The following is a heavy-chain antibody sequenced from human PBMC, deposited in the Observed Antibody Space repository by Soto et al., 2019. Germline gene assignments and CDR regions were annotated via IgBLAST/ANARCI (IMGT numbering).Heavy chain of an antibody. CDR2: INPNSGGT. J-gene: IGHJ4*02. V-gene: IGHV1-2*04. CDR3: ARGLTEQSQWFYFDY. Sequence: ASVKVSCKASGYTFTGYYMHWVRQAPGQGLEWMGWINPNSGGTNYAQKFQGWVTMTRDTSISTAYMELSRLRSDDTAVYYCARGLTEQSQWFYFDYWGQGTLGTVSS. D-gene: IGHD2-8*01. CDR1: GYTFTGYY.